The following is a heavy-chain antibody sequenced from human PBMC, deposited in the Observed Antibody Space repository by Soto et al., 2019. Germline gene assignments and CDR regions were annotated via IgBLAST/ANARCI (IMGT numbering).Heavy chain of an antibody. CDR3: ARQADDYMLTGYYNPRVDY. V-gene: IGHV1-18*01. CDR2: ISAYNGNT. D-gene: IGHD3-9*01. CDR1: GYTFTSYG. Sequence: QVQLVQSGAEVKKPGASVKVSCKASGYTFTSYGISWVRQAPGQGLEWMGWISAYNGNTNYAQKLQGRVTMTTDTSTSTAYMELRSLRSDATAVYYCARQADDYMLTGYYNPRVDYWGQGTLVTFSS. J-gene: IGHJ4*02.